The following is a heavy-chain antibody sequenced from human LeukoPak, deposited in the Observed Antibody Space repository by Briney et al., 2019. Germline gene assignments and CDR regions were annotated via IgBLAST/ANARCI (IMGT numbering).Heavy chain of an antibody. D-gene: IGHD6-13*01. CDR2: ISWNSGSI. CDR3: AKDESRQQLVPDY. CDR1: GFTFDDYA. Sequence: GGSLRLSCAASGFTFDDYAMHWVRQAPGKGLEWVSGISWNSGSIGYADSVKGRFTISRDNAKNSLYLQMNSLRAEDTALYYCAKDESRQQLVPDYWGQGTLVTVSS. J-gene: IGHJ4*02. V-gene: IGHV3-9*01.